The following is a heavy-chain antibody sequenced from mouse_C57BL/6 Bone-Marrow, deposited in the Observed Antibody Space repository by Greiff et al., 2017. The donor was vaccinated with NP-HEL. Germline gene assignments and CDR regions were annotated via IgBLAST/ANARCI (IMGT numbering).Heavy chain of an antibody. D-gene: IGHD1-1*01. CDR2: ISDGGSYT. CDR3: ARRITTVSFDY. V-gene: IGHV5-4*03. Sequence: EVMLVESGGGLVKPGGSLKLSCAASGFTFSSYAMSWVRQTPEKRLEWVATISDGGSYTYYPDNVKGRFTISRDNAKNNLYLQMSHLKSEDTAMYYCARRITTVSFDYWGQGTTLTVSS. J-gene: IGHJ2*01. CDR1: GFTFSSYA.